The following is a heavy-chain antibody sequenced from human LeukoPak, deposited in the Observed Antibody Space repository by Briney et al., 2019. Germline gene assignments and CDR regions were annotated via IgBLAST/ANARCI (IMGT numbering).Heavy chain of an antibody. Sequence: PSETLSLTCTVSGGSISSYYWSWIRQPPGKGLEWIGYIYYSGSTNYNPSLKSRVTISVDTSKNQFSLKLSSVTAADTAVYYCARDTLDYFDYWGQGTLVIVSS. D-gene: IGHD3-16*01. CDR2: IYYSGST. V-gene: IGHV4-59*01. CDR3: ARDTLDYFDY. CDR1: GGSISSYY. J-gene: IGHJ4*02.